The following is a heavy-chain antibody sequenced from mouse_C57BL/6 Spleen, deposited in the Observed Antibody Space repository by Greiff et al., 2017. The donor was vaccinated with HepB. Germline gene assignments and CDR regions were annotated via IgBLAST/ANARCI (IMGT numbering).Heavy chain of an antibody. CDR1: GYTFTSYW. CDR3: ARRDGYSFDY. Sequence: VQLQQPGAELVKPGASVKLSCKASGYTFTSYWMQWVKQRPGQGLEWIGEIDPSDSYTNYNQKFKGKATLTVDTASSTAYMQLSSLTSEDSAVYYCARRDGYSFDYWVQGTTLTVSS. CDR2: IDPSDSYT. D-gene: IGHD2-3*01. J-gene: IGHJ2*01. V-gene: IGHV1-50*01.